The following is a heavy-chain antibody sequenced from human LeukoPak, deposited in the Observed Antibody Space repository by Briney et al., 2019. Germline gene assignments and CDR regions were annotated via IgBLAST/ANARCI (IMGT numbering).Heavy chain of an antibody. V-gene: IGHV3-30*18. CDR3: XKGXLXGTAAAIDY. Sequence: GGSLRLSCAASGFTFNNYGMHWVRQAPGKGLEWVAVISYDGRNIHYPDSVKGRFTISRDISTDTLWLQMDSLRTEDTAVYYCXKGXLXGTAAAIDYWGQGTLVTVSS. J-gene: IGHJ4*02. D-gene: IGHD2-2*01. CDR2: ISYDGRNI. CDR1: GFTFNNYG.